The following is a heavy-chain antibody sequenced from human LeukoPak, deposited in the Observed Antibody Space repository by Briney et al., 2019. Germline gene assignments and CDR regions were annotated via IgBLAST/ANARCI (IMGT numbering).Heavy chain of an antibody. D-gene: IGHD2-21*01. CDR2: ISPDEKK. J-gene: IGHJ6*02. CDR3: ARDLSYFSFDD. V-gene: IGHV3-33*01. Sequence: GGSPRLSCAASGFIFRSHGMSWVRQAPGKGLEWVAGISPDEKKYYVDAVKGRFTISRDNSKNTLYLQMNSLRVEDTAMYYCARDLSYFSFDDWGQGTTVTVSS. CDR1: GFIFRSHG.